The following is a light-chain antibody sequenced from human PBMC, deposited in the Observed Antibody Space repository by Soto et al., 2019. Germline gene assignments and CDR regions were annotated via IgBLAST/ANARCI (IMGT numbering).Light chain of an antibody. CDR3: QQYNSYS. CDR2: HAS. V-gene: IGKV1-5*01. CDR1: QSISNW. Sequence: DLQMTQSPSTLPSSLGDRVTITCRASQSISNWLAWYQKKPGTAPKVLIYHASNLQSGVPSRFSGSGSGTEFTLTISSLQPDDFATYYRQQYNSYSFGQGTKVDIK. J-gene: IGKJ1*01.